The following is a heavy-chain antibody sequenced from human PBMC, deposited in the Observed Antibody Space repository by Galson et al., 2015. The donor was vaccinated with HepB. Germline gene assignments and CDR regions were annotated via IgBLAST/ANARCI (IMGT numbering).Heavy chain of an antibody. D-gene: IGHD3-10*01. Sequence: SVKVSCKASGYTFTSYGISWVRQAPGQGLEWMGWISAYNGNTNYAQKLQGRVTMTTDTSTSTAYMELRSLRSDDTAVYYCARRREPYGSGSYGFSDWGQGTLVTVSS. CDR2: ISAYNGNT. J-gene: IGHJ4*02. CDR1: GYTFTSYG. V-gene: IGHV1-18*04. CDR3: ARRREPYGSGSYGFSD.